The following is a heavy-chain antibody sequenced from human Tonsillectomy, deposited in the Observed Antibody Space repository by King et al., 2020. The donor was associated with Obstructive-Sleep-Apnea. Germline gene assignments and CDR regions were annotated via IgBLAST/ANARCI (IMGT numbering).Heavy chain of an antibody. CDR3: TREYASTGTTGYYGIDY. J-gene: IGHJ4*02. D-gene: IGHD3-9*01. Sequence: VQLVESGGGLVQPGGSLRLSCAVSGFTFSSYWMSWVRQAPGKGLEWVANIGQDGGDRHYVVSVKGRFTISRDNAQNSLYLQMNSLRAEDTAVYHCTREYASTGTTGYYGIDYWGQGTLVTVSS. CDR1: GFTFSSYW. CDR2: IGQDGGDR. V-gene: IGHV3-7*01.